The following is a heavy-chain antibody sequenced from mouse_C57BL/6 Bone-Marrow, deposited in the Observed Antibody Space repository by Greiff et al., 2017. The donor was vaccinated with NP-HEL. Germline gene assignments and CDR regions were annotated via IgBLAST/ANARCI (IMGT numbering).Heavy chain of an antibody. V-gene: IGHV1-52*01. D-gene: IGHD2-3*01. CDR3: AYDGYYEVVYFAMDY. J-gene: IGHJ4*01. CDR2: IDPSDSET. CDR1: GYTFTSYW. Sequence: VQLQQPGAELVRPGSSVKLSCKASGYTFTSYWMHWVKQRPIQGLEWIGNIDPSDSETHYNQKFKDKATLTVDKSSSTAYMKLSSLTSEDSAVYYCAYDGYYEVVYFAMDYWGQGTSVTVSS.